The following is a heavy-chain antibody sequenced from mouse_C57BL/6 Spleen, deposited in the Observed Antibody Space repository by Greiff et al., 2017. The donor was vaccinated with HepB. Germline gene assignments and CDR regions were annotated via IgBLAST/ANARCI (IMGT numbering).Heavy chain of an antibody. CDR1: GFTFSDAW. CDR2: IRNKANNYAT. J-gene: IGHJ2*01. D-gene: IGHD2-5*01. V-gene: IGHV6-6*01. Sequence: EVKLVESGGGLVQPGGSMKLSCAASGFTFSDAWMDWVRQSPEKGLEWVAEIRNKANNYATYYADSVKGRFTISRDDSKSSVYLQMNSLRAEDTGMYYCTAYYSKGFDYWGQGTTLTVSS. CDR3: TAYYSKGFDY.